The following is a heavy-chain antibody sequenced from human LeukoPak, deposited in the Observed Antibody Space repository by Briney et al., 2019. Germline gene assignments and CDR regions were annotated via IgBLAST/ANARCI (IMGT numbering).Heavy chain of an antibody. Sequence: PGGSLRLSCAASGFTFSSYAMSWVRQAPGKGLEWVSAISGSGGSTYYADSVKGRFTISRDYSKNTLYLQMNSLRAEDTAVYYCAKGAVSLRFLEWLPTDYYYGMDVWGQGTTVTVSS. CDR2: ISGSGGST. CDR3: AKGAVSLRFLEWLPTDYYYGMDV. V-gene: IGHV3-23*01. CDR1: GFTFSSYA. D-gene: IGHD3-3*01. J-gene: IGHJ6*02.